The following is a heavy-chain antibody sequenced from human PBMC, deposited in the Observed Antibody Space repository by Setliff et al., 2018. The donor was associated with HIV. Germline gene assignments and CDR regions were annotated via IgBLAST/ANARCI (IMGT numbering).Heavy chain of an antibody. D-gene: IGHD3-3*01. CDR3: ASARIPTGGVSTSLDF. CDR2: ITYDGSRT. J-gene: IGHJ4*02. V-gene: IGHV3-30*05. CDR1: GFIVTDYG. Sequence: GGSLRLSCAASGFIVTDYGMTWVRQAPGKGLEWVSVITYDGSRTYYADSVKGRFTVSRDNSKSTLYLQLSSLRPEDTAVYYCASARIPTGGVSTSLDFWGLGTLVTVS.